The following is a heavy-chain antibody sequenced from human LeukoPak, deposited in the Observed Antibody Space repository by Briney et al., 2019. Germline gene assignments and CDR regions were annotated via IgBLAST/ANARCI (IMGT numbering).Heavy chain of an antibody. J-gene: IGHJ4*02. CDR1: GFTFSSYW. CDR3: ARHIPRGNNYFDY. V-gene: IGHV3-7*01. Sequence: GGSLRLSCAASGFTFSSYWMSWVRQAPGKGLEWVANIKQDGSEKYYVDSVKGRFTISRDNAKNSLYLQMNSLRAEDTAMYYCARHIPRGNNYFDYWGQGTLVTVSS. CDR2: IKQDGSEK. D-gene: IGHD3-16*01.